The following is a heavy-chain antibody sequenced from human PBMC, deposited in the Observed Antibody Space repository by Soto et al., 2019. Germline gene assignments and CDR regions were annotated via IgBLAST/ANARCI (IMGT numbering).Heavy chain of an antibody. V-gene: IGHV1-2*02. CDR1: GYTFTGYY. CDR2: INPNSGGT. J-gene: IGHJ5*02. Sequence: ASVKVSCKASGYTFTGYYMHWVRQAPGQGLEWMGWINPNSGGTNYAQKFQGRVTMTRDTSISSAYMELSRLRSDDTAVYYCARLWGFSNNWFDPWGQGTLVTVSS. D-gene: IGHD2-21*01. CDR3: ARLWGFSNNWFDP.